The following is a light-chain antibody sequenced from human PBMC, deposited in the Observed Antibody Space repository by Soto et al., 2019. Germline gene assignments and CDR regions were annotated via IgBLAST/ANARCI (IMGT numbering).Light chain of an antibody. CDR2: GAS. CDR1: HSVSSSY. J-gene: IGKJ2*01. Sequence: EIVLTQSPGTLSLSPGERATLSCRASHSVSSSYLAWYQQKPGQAPRLLIYGASSRATGIPDRFSGSGSGTDLTLTISRLEPEDFAVYYCQQYGRSPPYTFGQGTTLEIK. CDR3: QQYGRSPPYT. V-gene: IGKV3-20*01.